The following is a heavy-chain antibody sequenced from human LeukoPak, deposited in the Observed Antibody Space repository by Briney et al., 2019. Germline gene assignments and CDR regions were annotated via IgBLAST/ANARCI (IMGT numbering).Heavy chain of an antibody. CDR3: ARWYYYETSGLYYGSFDN. CDR1: GLTFGSYA. CDR2: ISYDGSNK. Sequence: GGSLRLSCAASGLTFGSYAMHWVRQAPGKGLEWVAVISYDGSNKYYADSVKGRFTISRDNARNTLYLQMNSLRAEDTAVYYCARWYYYETSGLYYGSFDNWGQGTLVTVSS. J-gene: IGHJ5*02. D-gene: IGHD3-22*01. V-gene: IGHV3-30*04.